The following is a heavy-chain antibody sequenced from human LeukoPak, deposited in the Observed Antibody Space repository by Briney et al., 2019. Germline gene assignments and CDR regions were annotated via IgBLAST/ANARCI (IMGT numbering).Heavy chain of an antibody. D-gene: IGHD3-10*01. CDR3: ARRITMVRGHYGMDV. CDR1: GGSFSGYY. Sequence: PSETLSLTCAVYGGSFSGYYWSWIRQPPGKGLEWIGEINHSGSTNYNPSLKSRVTISVDTSKNQFSLKLSSVTAAGTAVYYCARRITMVRGHYGMDVWGKGTTVTVSS. V-gene: IGHV4-34*01. CDR2: INHSGST. J-gene: IGHJ6*04.